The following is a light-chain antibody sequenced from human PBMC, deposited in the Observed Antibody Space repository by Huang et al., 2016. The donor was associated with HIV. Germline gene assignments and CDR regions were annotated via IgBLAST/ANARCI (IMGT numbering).Light chain of an antibody. CDR3: MQSKQLPPT. J-gene: IGKJ1*01. Sequence: EIVMTQTPVSLSVTPGQSASIFCKSSQSLLYSDGRTKLCWYLQRAGQPPQLLIYVGSKRFSGVPEKFSGSGSGTDFTLKISRVEAEDVGLYYCMQSKQLPPTFGQGTKVDIK. V-gene: IGKV2D-29*01. CDR2: VGS. CDR1: QSLLYSDGRTK.